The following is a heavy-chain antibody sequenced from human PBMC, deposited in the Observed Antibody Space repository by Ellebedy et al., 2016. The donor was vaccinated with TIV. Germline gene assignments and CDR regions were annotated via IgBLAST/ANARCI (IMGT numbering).Heavy chain of an antibody. CDR3: AKDLLLWFGEPPEYFQH. V-gene: IGHV3-23*01. J-gene: IGHJ1*01. Sequence: GESLKISXAASGFTFSSYAMSWVRQAPGKGLEWVSAISGSGGSTYYADSVKGRFTISRDNSKNTLYLQMNSLRAEDTAVYYCAKDLLLWFGEPPEYFQHWGQGTLVTVSS. CDR2: ISGSGGST. D-gene: IGHD3-10*01. CDR1: GFTFSSYA.